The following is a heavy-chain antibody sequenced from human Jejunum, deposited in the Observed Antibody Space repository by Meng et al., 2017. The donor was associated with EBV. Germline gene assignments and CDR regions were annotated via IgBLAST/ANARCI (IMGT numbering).Heavy chain of an antibody. CDR3: ARGAQPIDL. V-gene: IGHV1-8*01. CDR1: GFTFTNYD. D-gene: IGHD3-3*01. Sequence: QVRLVQSGAEVKKTGASVKVSCKASGFTFTNYDINWVRQASGQGLEWMGWMNPSNGKTGYAQKFQGRVTMTRDDSTSTAYMELSSLRSDDTAVYFCARGAQPIDLWGQGTLVTVFS. J-gene: IGHJ5*02. CDR2: MNPSNGKT.